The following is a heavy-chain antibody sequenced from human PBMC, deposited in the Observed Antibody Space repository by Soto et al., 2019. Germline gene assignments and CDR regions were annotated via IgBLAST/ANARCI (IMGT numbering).Heavy chain of an antibody. CDR1: GFNFRAYF. J-gene: IGHJ4*02. Sequence: LRLSCAASGFNFRAYFMHWVRQAPGKGLEWVAFISNDGSHKYYGDSVKGRFTISRDNSKNTLFLQMNSLRAEDTDVYYCAQSLNYYSEGSGYPTPDYWGQGTLVIVT. D-gene: IGHD3-22*01. V-gene: IGHV3-30*03. CDR3: AQSLNYYSEGSGYPTPDY. CDR2: ISNDGSHK.